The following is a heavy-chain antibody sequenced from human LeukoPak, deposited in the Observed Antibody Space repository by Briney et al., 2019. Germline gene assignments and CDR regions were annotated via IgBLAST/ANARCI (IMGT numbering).Heavy chain of an antibody. CDR2: INHSGST. J-gene: IGHJ4*02. D-gene: IGHD5-24*01. V-gene: IGHV4-34*01. Sequence: SETPSLTCALYGGSFSGYYWSWIRQPPGKGLEWIGEINHSGSTNYNPSLKSRVTISVDTSKNPFSLKLSSVTAADTAVYYCARGRRDGYNYGIVDYWGQGTLVTVSS. CDR1: GGSFSGYY. CDR3: ARGRRDGYNYGIVDY.